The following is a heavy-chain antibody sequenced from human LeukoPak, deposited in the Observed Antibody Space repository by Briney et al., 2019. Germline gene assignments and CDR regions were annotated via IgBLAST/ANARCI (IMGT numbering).Heavy chain of an antibody. J-gene: IGHJ3*02. V-gene: IGHV4-30-2*01. CDR3: ASGNTGYDRDSFDI. D-gene: IGHD5-12*01. Sequence: SQTPSLTCAVSGGSISSGGYSWSWVRQPPGEGLEWVGHIYHSGSTYYNPSLQSRVTISLDRSKNQFSLKLSSMTAADTAVYYCASGNTGYDRDSFDIWGQGTMVTVSS. CDR2: IYHSGST. CDR1: GGSISSGGYS.